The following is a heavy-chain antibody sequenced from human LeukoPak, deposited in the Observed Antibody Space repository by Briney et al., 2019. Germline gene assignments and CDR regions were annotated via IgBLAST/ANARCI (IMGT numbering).Heavy chain of an antibody. CDR1: GYTFTGNY. Sequence: ASVKVSCKASGYTFTGNYIHWVRQAPGQGFEWMGWINPNSGGANYAQNFKSRVTMTRDTSIGTAYMELRRLRSHDTAVYYCARDLTIIRGDLVRYYFDYWGQGTLVTVSS. J-gene: IGHJ4*02. CDR3: ARDLTIIRGDLVRYYFDY. D-gene: IGHD3-10*01. CDR2: INPNSGGA. V-gene: IGHV1-2*02.